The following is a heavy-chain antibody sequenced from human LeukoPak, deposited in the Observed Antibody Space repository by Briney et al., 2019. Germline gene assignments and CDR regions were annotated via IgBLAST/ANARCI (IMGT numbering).Heavy chain of an antibody. D-gene: IGHD2-2*01. CDR2: IYTSGST. Sequence: SETLSLTCTVSGGSISSYYWSWIRQPPGKGLEWIGRIYTSGSTNYNPSLKSRVTISVDTSKNQFSLKLSSVTAADTAVYYCARASGYCSSTSCYSFDYWGQGTLVTVSS. CDR3: ARASGYCSSTSCYSFDY. J-gene: IGHJ4*02. CDR1: GGSISSYY. V-gene: IGHV4-4*08.